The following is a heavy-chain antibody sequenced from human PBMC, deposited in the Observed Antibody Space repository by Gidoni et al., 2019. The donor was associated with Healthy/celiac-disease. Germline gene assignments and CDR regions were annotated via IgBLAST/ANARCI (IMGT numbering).Heavy chain of an antibody. Sequence: QVQLVQSGAEVKKPGASVKVSCKASGYTFTSYYMHWVRQAPGQGLEWMGIINPSGGSTSYAQKFQGRVTMTRDTSTSTVYMELSSLRSEDTAVYYCATGASDQGYYYGMDVWGQGTTVTVSS. J-gene: IGHJ6*02. D-gene: IGHD6-6*01. V-gene: IGHV1-46*01. CDR3: ATGASDQGYYYGMDV. CDR1: GYTFTSYY. CDR2: INPSGGST.